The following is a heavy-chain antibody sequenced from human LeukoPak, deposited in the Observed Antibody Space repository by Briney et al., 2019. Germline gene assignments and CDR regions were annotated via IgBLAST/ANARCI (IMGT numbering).Heavy chain of an antibody. CDR3: ARTKHPNCSGGSCYSTRFDP. CDR2: INAGNGNT. V-gene: IGHV1-3*01. Sequence: ASVKVSCKASGYTFTSYAMHWVRQAPGQRLEWMGWINAGNGNTKYSQKFQGRVTTTRDTSASTAYMELSSLRSEDTAVYYCARTKHPNCSGGSCYSTRFDPWGQGTLVTVSS. D-gene: IGHD2-15*01. J-gene: IGHJ5*02. CDR1: GYTFTSYA.